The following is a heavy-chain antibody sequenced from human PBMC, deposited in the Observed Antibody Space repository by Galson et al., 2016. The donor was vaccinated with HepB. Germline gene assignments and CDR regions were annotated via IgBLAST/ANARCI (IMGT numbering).Heavy chain of an antibody. CDR3: ARGDRRYYFDN. V-gene: IGHV1-69*06. CDR1: GGTFNNYA. CDR2: IIPIFGTA. Sequence: SVKVSCKASGGTFNNYAINWVRQAPGQGLEWMGGIIPIFGTADYAQKFQGRVTISADKSATTAYMELSSLTSEDTAVYYCARGDRRYYFDNWGQGTLVTVSS. J-gene: IGHJ4*02.